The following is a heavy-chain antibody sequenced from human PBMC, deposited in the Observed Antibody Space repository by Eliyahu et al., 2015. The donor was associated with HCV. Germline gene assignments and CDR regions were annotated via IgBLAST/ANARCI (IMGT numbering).Heavy chain of an antibody. J-gene: IGHJ6*02. CDR1: GFSFSGHS. V-gene: IGHV3-21*02. Sequence: EVQLVEFGGGLVKPGESLRLSCTGSGFSFSGHSMHWVRQAPGKGXQWVSSISSSSSYIYYADSMKGRFTVSRNNAKNSLDLEMNSLRAEDTAVYYCARGRENYGYDMDVWGQGTTVTVSS. CDR2: ISSSSSYI. CDR3: ARGRENYGYDMDV.